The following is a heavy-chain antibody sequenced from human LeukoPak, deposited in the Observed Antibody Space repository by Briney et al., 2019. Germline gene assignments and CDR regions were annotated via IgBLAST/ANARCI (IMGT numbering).Heavy chain of an antibody. V-gene: IGHV1-2*06. CDR2: INPNSGGT. Sequence: VASVKVSCKASGYTFTGYYMHWVRQAPGQGLEWMGRINPNSGGTNYAQKFQGRVTMTRDTSISTAYMELSTLRSDDTAVYYCARDLRKSSSWYWFAPWGQGTLVTVSS. CDR1: GYTFTGYY. CDR3: ARDLRKSSSWYWFAP. J-gene: IGHJ5*02. D-gene: IGHD6-13*01.